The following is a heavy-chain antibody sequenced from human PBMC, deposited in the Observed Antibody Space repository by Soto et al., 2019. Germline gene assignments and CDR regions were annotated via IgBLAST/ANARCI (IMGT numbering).Heavy chain of an antibody. D-gene: IGHD1-26*01. J-gene: IGHJ4*02. V-gene: IGHV3-30*03. CDR1: GFTFSSYG. CDR3: AITVTGGATHTPFDY. Sequence: GGSLRLSCAASGFTFSSYGMHWVRQAPGKGLEWVAVISYDGSNKYYADSVKGRFTISRDNSKNTLYLQMNSLRAEDTAVYYCAITVTGGATHTPFDYWGQGTLVTVSS. CDR2: ISYDGSNK.